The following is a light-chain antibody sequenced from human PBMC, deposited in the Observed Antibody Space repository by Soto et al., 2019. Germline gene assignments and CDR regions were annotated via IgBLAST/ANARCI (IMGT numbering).Light chain of an antibody. CDR1: QDISHY. Sequence: EIQLTQSPSSLSASVVSPVSITCQASQDISHYLNWYQQKPGKALKLLIYDASNLHPGVPSRFRGSGSGTEFSFNITSLQPEDVATYYCQQYDDLPITFGQGTRLEIK. V-gene: IGKV1-33*01. CDR3: QQYDDLPIT. CDR2: DAS. J-gene: IGKJ5*01.